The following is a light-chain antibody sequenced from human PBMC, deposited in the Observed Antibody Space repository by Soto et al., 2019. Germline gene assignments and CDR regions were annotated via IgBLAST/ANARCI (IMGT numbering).Light chain of an antibody. CDR1: QSISSY. CDR2: AAS. J-gene: IGKJ1*01. V-gene: IGKV1-39*01. CDR3: QQSYSTSWT. Sequence: DIQMTRSPSSLSASVGDRVTITCRASQSISSYLNWYQQKPGTAPKLLIYAASSLQSGVPSRFSGSGSGTDFTLTISSLQPEDFATYYCQQSYSTSWTFGQGTKVDIK.